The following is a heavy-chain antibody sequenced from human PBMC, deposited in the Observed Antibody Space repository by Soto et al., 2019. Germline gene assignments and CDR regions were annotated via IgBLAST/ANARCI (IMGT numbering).Heavy chain of an antibody. J-gene: IGHJ6*02. CDR1: GGSISSYY. CDR2: IYYSGST. D-gene: IGHD2-2*01. Sequence: SETLSLTCTVSGGSISSYYWSWIRQPPGKGLEWIGYIYYSGSTNYNPSLKSRVTISVDTSKNQFSLKLSSVTAADTAVYYCASSAASGVPSENYYGMDVWGQGTTVTVSS. CDR3: ASSAASGVPSENYYGMDV. V-gene: IGHV4-59*08.